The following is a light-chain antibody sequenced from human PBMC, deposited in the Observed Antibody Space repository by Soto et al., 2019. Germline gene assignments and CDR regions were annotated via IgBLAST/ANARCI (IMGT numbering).Light chain of an antibody. V-gene: IGKV3-20*01. CDR2: GAS. J-gene: IGKJ1*01. Sequence: EIVLTQSPGTLSLSPGERATLSCRASQSVSSYLAWYQQKPGQAPRLLIYGASSRATGIPDRFSGSGSGTDFTLTISRLEPEDFAVYYWQQYGSSSRTFGQGTKVEIK. CDR3: QQYGSSSRT. CDR1: QSVSSY.